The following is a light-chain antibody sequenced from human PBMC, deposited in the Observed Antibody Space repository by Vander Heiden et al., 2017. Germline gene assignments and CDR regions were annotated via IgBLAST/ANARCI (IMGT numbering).Light chain of an antibody. V-gene: IGLV1-51*01. CDR3: GTWDIGLSIVI. CDR1: SSNSGIND. J-gene: IGLJ2*01. Sequence: QSVLTQPPSLSTAPAQTVTISCSGTSSNSGINDVSWYQQPPGTAPKLLIYDNNNRPSGIPDRFSGSKSGTSATLDTTGLQTGDEGDYYCGTWDIGLSIVIFGGGTKLTVL. CDR2: DNN.